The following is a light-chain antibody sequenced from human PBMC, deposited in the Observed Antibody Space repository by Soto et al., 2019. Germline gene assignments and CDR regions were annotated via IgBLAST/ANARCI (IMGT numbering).Light chain of an antibody. V-gene: IGKV3-15*01. CDR2: GAS. CDR1: QSVSSN. CDR3: QQYNNWPPDRT. J-gene: IGKJ1*01. Sequence: EIVMPQSPATLSVSPGERATLSCRASQSVSSNLAWYQQKPGQAPRLLIYGASTRATGIPARFSGSGSGTEFTLTISSLPSEDFAIYFWQQYNNWPPDRTFGQGTKVEIK.